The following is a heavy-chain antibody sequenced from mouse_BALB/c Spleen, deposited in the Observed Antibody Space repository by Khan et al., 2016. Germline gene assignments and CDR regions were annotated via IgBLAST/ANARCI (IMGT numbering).Heavy chain of an antibody. CDR2: IDPANGNT. CDR1: GFHIKDTY. J-gene: IGHJ2*01. V-gene: IGHV14-3*02. CDR3: ARSTDY. Sequence: VQLKESGAELVKPGASVMLSCTASGFHIKDTYMHWVKQRPEQGLEWIGRIDPANGNTKYDPKFQGKATITADTSSNTAYLQLSSLTSEDTAVYYCARSTDYWSQGTTLTVSS.